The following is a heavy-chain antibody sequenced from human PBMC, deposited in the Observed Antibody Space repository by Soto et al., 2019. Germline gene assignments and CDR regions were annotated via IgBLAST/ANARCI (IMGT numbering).Heavy chain of an antibody. Sequence: PGESLKISCKGSGYSFTSYWIGWVRQMPGKGLEWMGIIYPGDSDFRYSPSFQGQVTISADKSISTAYLQWSSLKASDTAIYYCARHEEVATISSFEYWGQGTLVTVSS. CDR3: ARHEEVATISSFEY. J-gene: IGHJ4*02. V-gene: IGHV5-51*01. D-gene: IGHD5-12*01. CDR2: IYPGDSDF. CDR1: GYSFTSYW.